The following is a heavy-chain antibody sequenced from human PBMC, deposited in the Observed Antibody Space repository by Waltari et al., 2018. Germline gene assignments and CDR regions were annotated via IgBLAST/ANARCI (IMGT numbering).Heavy chain of an antibody. CDR3: AKWGYCSGGSCYSNWFDP. V-gene: IGHV3-23*04. Sequence: EVQLVESGGGLVQPGGSLRLSCAASGFTFSSYAMSWVRQAPGKGLEWVSAISGSGGSTYYADSVKGRFTISRDNSKNTLYLQMNSLRAEDTAVYYCAKWGYCSGGSCYSNWFDPWGQGTLVTVSS. CDR1: GFTFSSYA. J-gene: IGHJ5*02. D-gene: IGHD2-15*01. CDR2: ISGSGGST.